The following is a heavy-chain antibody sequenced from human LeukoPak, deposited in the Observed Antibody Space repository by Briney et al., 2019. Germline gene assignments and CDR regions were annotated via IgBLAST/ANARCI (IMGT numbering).Heavy chain of an antibody. CDR3: AGSTMVRGVIYYYYGMDV. CDR1: GFTFSSYW. Sequence: GGSLRLSCAASGFTFSSYWMHWVRQAPGKGLVWVSRINSDGSSTSYADSVKGRFTISRGNAKNTLYLQMNSLRAEDTAVYYCAGSTMVRGVIYYYYGMDVWSQGTTVTVSS. D-gene: IGHD3-10*01. V-gene: IGHV3-74*01. J-gene: IGHJ6*02. CDR2: INSDGSST.